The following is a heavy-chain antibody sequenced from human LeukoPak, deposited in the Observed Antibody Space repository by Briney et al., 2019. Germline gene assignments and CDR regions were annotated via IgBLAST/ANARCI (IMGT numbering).Heavy chain of an antibody. CDR1: GYRFSNYW. D-gene: IGHD3/OR15-3a*01. CDR2: TGDSDT. CDR3: ARHFGTGTPCDF. J-gene: IGHJ4*02. V-gene: IGHV5-51*01. Sequence: GESLKISCHGSGYRFSNYWIAWVGQVPGKGLEWMGVTGDSDTRYSPSFEGQVTMSVDKSINTAYLQWSSLKASDTAMYYCARHFGTGTPCDFWGQGILVTVSS.